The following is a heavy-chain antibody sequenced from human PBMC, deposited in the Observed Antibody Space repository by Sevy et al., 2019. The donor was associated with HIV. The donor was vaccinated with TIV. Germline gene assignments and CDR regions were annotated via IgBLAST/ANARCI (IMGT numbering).Heavy chain of an antibody. Sequence: GGSLRLSCAASGFTFSSYGMHWVRQAPRKGLEWVALIWFDGSNTYYADSVKGRFTISRDIAKNTLHLQMNSLRGEDTAVYYCARDLEFYDNGDYGPAFMPDYWGQGTLVTVSS. D-gene: IGHD4-17*01. CDR1: GFTFSSYG. J-gene: IGHJ4*02. CDR3: ARDLEFYDNGDYGPAFMPDY. V-gene: IGHV3-33*01. CDR2: IWFDGSNT.